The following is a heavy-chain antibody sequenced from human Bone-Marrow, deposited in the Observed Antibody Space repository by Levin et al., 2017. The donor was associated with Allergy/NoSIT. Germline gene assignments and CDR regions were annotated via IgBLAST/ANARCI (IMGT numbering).Heavy chain of an antibody. CDR1: GLTFSDAW. V-gene: IGHV3-15*01. J-gene: IGHJ4*02. D-gene: IGHD5-12*01. Sequence: GESLKISCAASGLTFSDAWMSWVRQAPGKGLEWVGRIRRKADGGTTDYAAPVKGRFTISRDDSKSMLYLQMNSLKTEDTAMYYCTTLALRWGQGTLVTVSS. CDR2: IRRKADGGTT. CDR3: TTLALR.